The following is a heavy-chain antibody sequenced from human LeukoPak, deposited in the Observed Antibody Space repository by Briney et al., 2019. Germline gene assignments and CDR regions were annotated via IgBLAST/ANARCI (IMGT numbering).Heavy chain of an antibody. V-gene: IGHV3-49*03. CDR3: ARVRYCSSTTCRGAFDI. J-gene: IGHJ3*02. CDR1: GFTFGDYA. D-gene: IGHD2-2*01. Sequence: GGSLRLSCTASGFTFGDYAMSWFRQAPGKGLEWVGFIRIKSYREATDYAASVKGRFTISRDDSKSIAYLQMNSLETEDTAVYYCARVRYCSSTTCRGAFDIWGQGTMVTVSS. CDR2: IRIKSYREAT.